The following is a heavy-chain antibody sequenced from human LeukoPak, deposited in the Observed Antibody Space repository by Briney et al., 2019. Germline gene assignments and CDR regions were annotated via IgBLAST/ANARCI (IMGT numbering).Heavy chain of an antibody. CDR3: ARVYYDSTEYYFDY. D-gene: IGHD3-22*01. Sequence: PSETLSLTCTVSGGSISSYYWSWIRQPPGKGLEWIGYIYYSGSTNYNPSLKSRVTISVDRSKNQFSLKLSSVTAADTAVYYCARVYYDSTEYYFDYWGQGTLVTVSS. CDR2: IYYSGST. J-gene: IGHJ4*02. CDR1: GGSISSYY. V-gene: IGHV4-59*12.